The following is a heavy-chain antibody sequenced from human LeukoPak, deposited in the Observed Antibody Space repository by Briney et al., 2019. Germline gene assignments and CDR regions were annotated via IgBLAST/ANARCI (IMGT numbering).Heavy chain of an antibody. Sequence: SETLSLTCAVYGGSFSGYYWSWIRQPPGKGLEWIGEINHSGSTNYNPSLKSRVTISVDTSKNQFSLKLSSVTAADTAAYYCARGGRLVRYWYFDLWGRGTLVTVSS. D-gene: IGHD3-10*01. CDR1: GGSFSGYY. CDR3: ARGGRLVRYWYFDL. V-gene: IGHV4-34*01. CDR2: INHSGST. J-gene: IGHJ2*01.